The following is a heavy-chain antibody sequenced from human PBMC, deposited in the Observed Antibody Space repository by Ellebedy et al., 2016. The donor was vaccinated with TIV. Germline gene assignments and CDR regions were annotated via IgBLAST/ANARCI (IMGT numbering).Heavy chain of an antibody. J-gene: IGHJ4*02. CDR1: GFSLSNDW. Sequence: GESLKISXAASGFSLSNDWVNWVRQVPGKGLVWVSRISIDGSSTFYADSVKGRFTISRDNAKRSVFLQMNNLRVEDSGLYYCGRQPLPDYWGQGTLVTVSS. CDR2: ISIDGSST. V-gene: IGHV3-74*01. CDR3: GRQPLPDY.